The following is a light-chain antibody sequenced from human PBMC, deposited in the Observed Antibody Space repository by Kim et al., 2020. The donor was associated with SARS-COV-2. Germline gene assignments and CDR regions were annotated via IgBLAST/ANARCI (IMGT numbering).Light chain of an antibody. V-gene: IGKV3-20*01. J-gene: IGKJ2*01. CDR1: QSVSSTY. Sequence: SPGERAPRSCRASQSVSSTYVAWYQQNPGQAPRLLIYGAFSRATGIPDRFSGSVYGTDFTLSITRLEPEDFAVYYCQHSGGSPSYTFGQGTQLDI. CDR2: GAF. CDR3: QHSGGSPSYT.